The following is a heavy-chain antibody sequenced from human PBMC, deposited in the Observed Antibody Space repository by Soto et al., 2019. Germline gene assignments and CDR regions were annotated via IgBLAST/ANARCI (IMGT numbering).Heavy chain of an antibody. CDR3: TRRYNWSDYVFAS. D-gene: IGHD1-20*01. J-gene: IGHJ5*02. Sequence: SAGTISFQRCNLIYTNQTPGKGLEWVGSSYYSGTSYFNPALKGRVTISVDTSTNQFSLRLTSVTAADTSFYYCTRRYNWSDYVFASWGQGT. V-gene: IGHV4-39*01. CDR2: SYYSGTS. CDR1: AGTISFQRCN.